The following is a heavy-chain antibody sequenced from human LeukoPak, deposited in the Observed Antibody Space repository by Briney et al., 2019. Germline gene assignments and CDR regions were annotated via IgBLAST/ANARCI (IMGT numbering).Heavy chain of an antibody. CDR1: EFTFSSYN. CDR2: ISSTSKYI. CDR3: ARDLARGFWSGYSDY. Sequence: PGGSLRLSCAASEFTFSSYNMNWVRQAPGKGLEWVSSISSTSKYIYYADSVKGRFTISRDNAKNSLYLQMNSLRAEDTAVYYCARDLARGFWSGYSDYWGQGTLVTVSS. V-gene: IGHV3-21*01. D-gene: IGHD3-3*01. J-gene: IGHJ4*02.